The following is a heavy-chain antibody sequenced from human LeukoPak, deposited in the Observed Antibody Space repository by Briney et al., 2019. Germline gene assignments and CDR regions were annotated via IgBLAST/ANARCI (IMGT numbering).Heavy chain of an antibody. D-gene: IGHD2-2*01. Sequence: GGSLRLSCAASGFTFSSYAMSWVRQAPGKGLEWVSAISGSGGSTYYADSVKGRFTISRDNAKNSLYLQMNSLRAEDTALYHCARRYCSSTSCWYIFDYWGQGTLVTVSS. CDR2: ISGSGGST. J-gene: IGHJ4*02. V-gene: IGHV3-23*01. CDR3: ARRYCSSTSCWYIFDY. CDR1: GFTFSSYA.